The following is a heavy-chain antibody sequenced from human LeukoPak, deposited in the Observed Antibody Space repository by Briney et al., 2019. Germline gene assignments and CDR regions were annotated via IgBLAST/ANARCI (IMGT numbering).Heavy chain of an antibody. CDR1: GFTFSSYD. D-gene: IGHD3-16*01. V-gene: IGHV3-13*01. CDR2: IGSAGDT. CDR3: ARGGFNAFDI. Sequence: GGSLRLSCAASGFTFSSYDIHWVRQVTGKGLEWVSVIGSAGDTYYPDSVKGRFTISRENAKNSLYLQMNSLRAEDTAVYYCARGGFNAFDIWGQGTMVTVSS. J-gene: IGHJ3*02.